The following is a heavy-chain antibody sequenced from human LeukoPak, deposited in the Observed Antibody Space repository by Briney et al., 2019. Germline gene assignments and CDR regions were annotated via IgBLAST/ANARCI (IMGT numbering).Heavy chain of an antibody. CDR1: GFTFSNSA. Sequence: GGSLRLSCAASGFTFSNSAMSWVRQAPGKGLEWVSAIIGSGVGTYYADSVKGRFTISRGNSKNTLYLQMNSLRAEDTAVYYCARDGSYCSAAGCYLGIYFQAWGQGTRVTVSS. D-gene: IGHD2-15*01. V-gene: IGHV3-23*01. CDR3: ARDGSYCSAAGCYLGIYFQA. J-gene: IGHJ1*01. CDR2: IIGSGVGT.